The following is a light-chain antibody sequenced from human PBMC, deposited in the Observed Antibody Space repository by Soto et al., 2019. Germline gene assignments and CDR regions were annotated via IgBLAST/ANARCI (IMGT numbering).Light chain of an antibody. CDR3: QQYNSYSET. CDR1: QSISSW. V-gene: IGKV1-5*01. CDR2: DAS. Sequence: DIQMTQSPSTLSASVGDRVTITCRASQSISSWSAWYQQKPGKAPKLLIYDASSLESGVPSRFSGSGSGTEFTLTISSLPPDDFATYYRQQYNSYSETFGPGTQVDIK. J-gene: IGKJ1*01.